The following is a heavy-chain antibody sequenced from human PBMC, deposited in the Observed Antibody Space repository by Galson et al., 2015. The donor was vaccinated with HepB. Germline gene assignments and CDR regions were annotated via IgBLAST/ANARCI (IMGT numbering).Heavy chain of an antibody. CDR1: GYTFTSYG. Sequence: QSGAEVKKPGASVKVSCKASGYTFTSYGISWVRQAPGQGLEWMGWISAYNGNTNYAQKLQGRVTMTTDTSTSTAYMELRSLRSDDTAVYYCARERIYFDSSSYPYAFDIWGQGTMVTVSS. J-gene: IGHJ3*02. V-gene: IGHV1-18*01. D-gene: IGHD3-22*01. CDR2: ISAYNGNT. CDR3: ARERIYFDSSSYPYAFDI.